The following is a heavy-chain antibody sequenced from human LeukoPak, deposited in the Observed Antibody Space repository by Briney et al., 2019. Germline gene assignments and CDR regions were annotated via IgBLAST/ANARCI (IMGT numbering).Heavy chain of an antibody. J-gene: IGHJ4*02. CDR2: IIPIFGTA. D-gene: IGHD4-17*01. V-gene: IGHV1-69*13. Sequence: SVRVSCKASGGTFSSYAISWVRQAPGQGLEWMGGIIPIFGTANYAQKFQGRVTITADESTSTAYMELGSLRSEDTAVYYCAIWPTVSNHYFDYWGQGTLVTVSS. CDR1: GGTFSSYA. CDR3: AIWPTVSNHYFDY.